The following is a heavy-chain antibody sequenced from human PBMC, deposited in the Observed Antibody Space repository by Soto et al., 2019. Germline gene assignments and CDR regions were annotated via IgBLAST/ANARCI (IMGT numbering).Heavy chain of an antibody. J-gene: IGHJ6*02. V-gene: IGHV5-51*01. CDR2: IYPGDSDT. Sequence: GESLKISCKGSGYSFTSYWIGWVRQMPGKGLEWMGIIYPGDSDTRYSPSFQGQVAISADKSISTAYLQWSSLKASDTAMYYCARTDIVVVPAATTYYYYYGMDVWGQGTTVTVSS. D-gene: IGHD2-2*01. CDR1: GYSFTSYW. CDR3: ARTDIVVVPAATTYYYYYGMDV.